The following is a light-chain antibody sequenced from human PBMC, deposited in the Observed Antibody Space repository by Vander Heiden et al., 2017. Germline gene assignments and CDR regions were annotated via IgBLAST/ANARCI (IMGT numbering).Light chain of an antibody. J-gene: IGKJ4*01. CDR1: QKISYY. CDR3: QQSYSTPLT. Sequence: DIQMTQSPSSLSASVGDRVTATCRAGQKISYYLNWYQQKPGKTPKLLIYAASSLQTRVPSRFSSSGSGTDFTLTISSLQPEDFATYYCQQSYSTPLTFGGGTKVEIK. V-gene: IGKV1-39*01. CDR2: AAS.